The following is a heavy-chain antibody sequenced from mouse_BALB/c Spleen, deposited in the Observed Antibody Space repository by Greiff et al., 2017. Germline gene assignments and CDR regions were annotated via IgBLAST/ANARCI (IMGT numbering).Heavy chain of an antibody. CDR3: HGNPSMDY. CDR1: GFNIKDYY. CDR2: IDPENGDT. Sequence: VQLQQSGAELVRSGASVKLSCTASGFNIKDYYMHWVKQRPEQGLEWIGWIDPENGDTEYAPKFQGKATMTADTSSNTAYLQLSSLTSEDTAVYYCHGNPSMDYWGQGTSVTVSS. J-gene: IGHJ4*01. V-gene: IGHV14-4*02.